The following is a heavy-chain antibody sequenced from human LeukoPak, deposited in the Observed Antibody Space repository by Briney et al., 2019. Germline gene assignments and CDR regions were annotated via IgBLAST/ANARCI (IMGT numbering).Heavy chain of an antibody. V-gene: IGHV4-59*01. J-gene: IGHJ4*02. CDR1: GGSFSRYY. CDR3: AREGGPYRPLDY. CDR2: IHYSGST. Sequence: PSETLSLTCTVSGGSFSRYYWSWIRQPPGKGLEWIGNIHYSGSTNYNPSLKSRVTISIDTSKNQFSLRLSSVTAVDTAVYYCAREGGPYRPLDYSGQGTLVTVAS.